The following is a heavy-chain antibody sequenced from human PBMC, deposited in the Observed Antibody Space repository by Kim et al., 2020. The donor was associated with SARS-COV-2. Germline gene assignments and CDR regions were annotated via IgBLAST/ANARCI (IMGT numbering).Heavy chain of an antibody. Sequence: SETLSLTCTVSGGSISSSSYYWGWIRQPPGKGLEWIGSIYYSGSTYYNPSLKSRVTISVDTSKNQFSLKLSSVTAADTAVYYCARRTLWRAERAYYDFWSGYTYYYGMDVWGQGTTVTVSS. CDR2: IYYSGST. V-gene: IGHV4-39*01. CDR1: GGSISSSSYY. J-gene: IGHJ6*02. D-gene: IGHD3-3*01. CDR3: ARRTLWRAERAYYDFWSGYTYYYGMDV.